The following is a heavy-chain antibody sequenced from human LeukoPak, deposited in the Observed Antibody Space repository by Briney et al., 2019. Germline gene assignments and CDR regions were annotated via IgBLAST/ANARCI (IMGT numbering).Heavy chain of an antibody. CDR2: IRSKAYGGTT. D-gene: IGHD5-18*01. Sequence: GGSLRLSCTASGFTFGDYAMSWVRQAPGKGLEWVGFIRSKAYGGTTEYAASVKGRFTISRDDSKSIAYLQMNSLKTEDTAVYYCTRVGDTAMVTGGYFDYWGQGTLVTVSS. CDR1: GFTFGDYA. V-gene: IGHV3-49*04. J-gene: IGHJ4*02. CDR3: TRVGDTAMVTGGYFDY.